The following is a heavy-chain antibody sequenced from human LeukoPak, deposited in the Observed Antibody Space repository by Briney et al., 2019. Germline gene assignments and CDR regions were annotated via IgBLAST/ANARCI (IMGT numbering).Heavy chain of an antibody. V-gene: IGHV4-61*09. CDR1: GGSISSGSYD. J-gene: IGHJ4*02. Sequence: SQTLSLTCTVSGGSISSGSYDWYWIRQPAGKGLEWIGHIYTSGSSNYSPSLKSRVTISVDTSKDQFSLKLSSVTAADTAVYYCARLGSDIVATLAAWYFDYWGQGTLVTVSS. CDR3: ARLGSDIVATLAAWYFDY. CDR2: IYTSGSS. D-gene: IGHD5-12*01.